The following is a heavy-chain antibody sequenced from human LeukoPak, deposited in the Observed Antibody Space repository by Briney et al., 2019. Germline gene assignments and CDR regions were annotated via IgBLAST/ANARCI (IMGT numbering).Heavy chain of an antibody. Sequence: SETLSLTCTVSGGSISSHYWSWIRQPPGKGLEWIGYIYYSGSTNYNPSLKSRVTISVDTSKNQFSLKLSSVTAADTAVYCCARAKYYDILTGYYDAFDIWGQGTMVTVSS. CDR1: GGSISSHY. CDR3: ARAKYYDILTGYYDAFDI. CDR2: IYYSGST. V-gene: IGHV4-59*11. J-gene: IGHJ3*02. D-gene: IGHD3-9*01.